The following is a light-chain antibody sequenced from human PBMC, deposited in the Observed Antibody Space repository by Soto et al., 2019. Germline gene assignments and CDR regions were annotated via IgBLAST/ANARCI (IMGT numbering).Light chain of an antibody. V-gene: IGKV3-20*01. CDR1: QSVSNNY. CDR2: GAS. CDR3: QQYGSSPRIT. J-gene: IGKJ5*01. Sequence: EIVMTQSPATLSVSPGERATLSCRASQSVSNNYLAWYQQKPGQAPRLLIYGASSRATGIPDRFSGSGSGTDFTLTISRLEPEDFAVYYCQQYGSSPRITFGQGTRLEIK.